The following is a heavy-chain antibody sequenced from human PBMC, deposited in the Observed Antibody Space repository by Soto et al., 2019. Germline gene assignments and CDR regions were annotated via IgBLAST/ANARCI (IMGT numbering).Heavy chain of an antibody. CDR3: AIDWLELRLYYGMDV. CDR1: GFTFSSYE. D-gene: IGHD1-7*01. V-gene: IGHV3-48*03. J-gene: IGHJ6*02. Sequence: GGSLRLSCAASGFTFSSYEMNWVRQAPGKGLEWVSYISSSGSTIYYADSVKGRFAISRDNAKNSLYLQMNSLRAEDTAVYYCAIDWLELRLYYGMDVWGQGTTVTVSS. CDR2: ISSSGSTI.